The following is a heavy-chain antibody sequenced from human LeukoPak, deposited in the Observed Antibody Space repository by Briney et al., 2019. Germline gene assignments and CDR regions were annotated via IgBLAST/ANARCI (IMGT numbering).Heavy chain of an antibody. Sequence: GGSLRLSCAASGFTVSSTYMSWVRQAPGRGLEWLSVIYSGGSTYYTDSVKGRFTTSRDNSKNTLYLQMNSLRAEDTAVYYCARDMFRIWFGSHFDYWGQGTLVTVSS. V-gene: IGHV3-66*01. D-gene: IGHD3-10*01. J-gene: IGHJ4*02. CDR3: ARDMFRIWFGSHFDY. CDR2: IYSGGST. CDR1: GFTVSSTY.